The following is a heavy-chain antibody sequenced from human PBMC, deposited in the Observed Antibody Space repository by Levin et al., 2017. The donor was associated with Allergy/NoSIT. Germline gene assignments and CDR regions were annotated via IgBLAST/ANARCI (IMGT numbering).Heavy chain of an antibody. D-gene: IGHD4-17*01. CDR1: GGSISSSSYY. CDR3: ARGGGYGDYDFDY. J-gene: IGHJ4*02. Sequence: SETLSLTCTVSGGSISSSSYYWGWIRQPPGKGLEWIGSIYYSGSTYYNPSLKSRVTISVDTSKNQFSLKLSSVTAADTAVYYCARGGGYGDYDFDYWGQGTLVTVSS. CDR2: IYYSGST. V-gene: IGHV4-39*07.